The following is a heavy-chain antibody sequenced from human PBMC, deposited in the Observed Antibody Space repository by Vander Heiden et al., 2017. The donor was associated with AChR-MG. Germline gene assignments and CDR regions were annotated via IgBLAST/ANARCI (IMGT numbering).Heavy chain of an antibody. CDR1: GFPLDDDA. CDR3: AKELLDDYGDRYFDY. V-gene: IGHV3-9*01. D-gene: IGHD4-17*01. Sequence: DVQLVESGGGLVQSGGSVRLHCAPSGFPLDDDARHWVRQAPGKGLEWVSGISWNSGSIGYADSVKGRFTISRDNAKNSLYLQMNSLRAEDTALYYCAKELLDDYGDRYFDYWGQGTLVTVSS. J-gene: IGHJ4*02. CDR2: ISWNSGSI.